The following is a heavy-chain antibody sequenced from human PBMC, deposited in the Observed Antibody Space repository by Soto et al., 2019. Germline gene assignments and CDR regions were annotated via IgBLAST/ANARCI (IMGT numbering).Heavy chain of an antibody. V-gene: IGHV3-7*01. CDR1: GFTFSSYW. CDR2: IKQDGSEK. Sequence: GGSLRISCAASGFTFSSYWMSWVRQAPGKGLEWVANIKQDGSEKYYVDSVKGRFTISRDNAKNSLYLQMNSLRAEDTAVYYCARSSSSWYEAGLDYWCQGTLVTGFS. CDR3: ARSSSSWYEAGLDY. J-gene: IGHJ4*02. D-gene: IGHD6-13*01.